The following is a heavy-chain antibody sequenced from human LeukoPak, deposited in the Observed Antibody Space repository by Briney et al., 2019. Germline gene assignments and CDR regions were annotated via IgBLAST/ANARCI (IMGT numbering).Heavy chain of an antibody. D-gene: IGHD3-16*02. Sequence: SETLSLTCTVSGGSISSYYWSWIRQPPGKGLEWIGYIYYSGSTNYNPSLKSRVTISVDTSKNQFSLKLSSVTAADTAVYYCARGLLYYDYVWGSYRYGRVDYFDYWGQGTLVTVSS. J-gene: IGHJ4*02. CDR3: ARGLLYYDYVWGSYRYGRVDYFDY. CDR1: GGSISSYY. V-gene: IGHV4-59*12. CDR2: IYYSGST.